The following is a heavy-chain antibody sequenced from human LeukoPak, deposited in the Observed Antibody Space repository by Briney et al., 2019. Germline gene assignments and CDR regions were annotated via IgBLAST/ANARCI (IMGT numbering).Heavy chain of an antibody. CDR2: MNPNSGNT. CDR1: GYTFTSYD. CDR3: ARGLGYSSSWYDWFDP. J-gene: IGHJ5*02. V-gene: IGHV1-8*01. Sequence: ASVKVSCKASGYTFTSYDINWVRQATGQGLEWMGWMNPNSGNTGYAQKLQGRVTMTRNTSIGTAYMELSSLRSEDTAVYYCARGLGYSSSWYDWFDPWGQGTLVTVSS. D-gene: IGHD6-13*01.